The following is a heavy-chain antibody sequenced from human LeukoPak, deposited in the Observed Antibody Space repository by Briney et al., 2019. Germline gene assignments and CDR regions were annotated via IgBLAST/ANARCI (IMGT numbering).Heavy chain of an antibody. CDR3: ARAPPYCSGGACYFDY. D-gene: IGHD2-15*01. Sequence: GGSLRLSCSASGFIFSSYSMNWVRQAPGKGLEWVSSISSYSNYVYYADSLKGRFTISRDNAKNSLYLQMNSLRAEDSAVYYCARAPPYCSGGACYFDYWGQGTLVTVSS. J-gene: IGHJ4*02. CDR1: GFIFSSYS. V-gene: IGHV3-21*06. CDR2: ISSYSNYV.